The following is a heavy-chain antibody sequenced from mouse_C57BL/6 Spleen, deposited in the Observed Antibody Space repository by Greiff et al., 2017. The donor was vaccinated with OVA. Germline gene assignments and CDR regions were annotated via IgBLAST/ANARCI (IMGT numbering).Heavy chain of an antibody. CDR3: AREGITTVVVRYFDV. Sequence: VQLKESGPELVKPGASVKISCKASGYSFTDYNMNWVKQSNGKSLEWIGVINPNYGTTSYNQKFKGKATLTVDQSSSTAYMQLNSLTSEDSAVYYCAREGITTVVVRYFDVWGTGTTVTVSS. CDR1: GYSFTDYN. D-gene: IGHD1-1*01. J-gene: IGHJ1*03. V-gene: IGHV1-39*01. CDR2: INPNYGTT.